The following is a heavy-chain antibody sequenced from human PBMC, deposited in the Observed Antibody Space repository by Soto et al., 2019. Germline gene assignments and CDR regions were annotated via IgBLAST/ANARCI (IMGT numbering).Heavy chain of an antibody. J-gene: IGHJ4*02. D-gene: IGHD5-12*01. V-gene: IGHV1-69*13. Sequence: ASVRVSCKASGGTFSSYAISWVRQAPGQGLEWMGGIIPIFGTANYAQKFQGRVTITADESTSTAYMELSSLRSEDTAVYYCAIIYSGYGPIPYWGQGTLVTVSS. CDR2: IIPIFGTA. CDR3: AIIYSGYGPIPY. CDR1: GGTFSSYA.